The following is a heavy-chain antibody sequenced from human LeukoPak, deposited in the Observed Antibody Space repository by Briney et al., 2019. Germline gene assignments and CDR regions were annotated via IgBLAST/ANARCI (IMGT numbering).Heavy chain of an antibody. CDR2: ISSSSSTI. V-gene: IGHV3-48*01. D-gene: IGHD3-3*01. Sequence: GGSLRLSCAASGFTFSSYSMNWVRQAPGKGLEWVSYISSSSSTIYYADSVKGRFTISRDNAKNSLYLQMNSLRAEDTAVYYCASAGYGVMDYDFWSGYYSGLYWGQGTLVTVSS. CDR1: GFTFSSYS. J-gene: IGHJ4*02. CDR3: ASAGYGVMDYDFWSGYYSGLY.